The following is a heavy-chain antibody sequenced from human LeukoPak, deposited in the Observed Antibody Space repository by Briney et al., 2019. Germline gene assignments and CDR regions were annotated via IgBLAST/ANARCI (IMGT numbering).Heavy chain of an antibody. Sequence: AETPSLTCTVSGVSISSYYWSWIRQPAGKGLEWIGRIYTSSSTIYNAALKRRGTMTLDTSKKQFSLKLRSVTAADTDVYYRASGSSSGWPDYWGTGTLVTVSS. CDR2: IYTSSST. CDR3: ASGSSSGWPDY. J-gene: IGHJ4*02. V-gene: IGHV4-4*07. D-gene: IGHD6-25*01. CDR1: GVSISSYY.